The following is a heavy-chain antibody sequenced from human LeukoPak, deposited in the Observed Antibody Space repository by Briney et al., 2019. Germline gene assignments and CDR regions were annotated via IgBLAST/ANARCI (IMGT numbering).Heavy chain of an antibody. V-gene: IGHV1-69*04. J-gene: IGHJ4*02. CDR3: ARMKFGDSRVLPAPFDY. CDR1: GGTFSSYA. Sequence: GASVKVSCKASGGTFSSYAISWVRQAPGQGLEWMGRIIPILGIANYAQKFQGRVTITADKSTSTAYMELSSLRSEDTAVYYCARMKFGDSRVLPAPFDYWGQGTLVTVSS. CDR2: IIPILGIA. D-gene: IGHD3-16*01.